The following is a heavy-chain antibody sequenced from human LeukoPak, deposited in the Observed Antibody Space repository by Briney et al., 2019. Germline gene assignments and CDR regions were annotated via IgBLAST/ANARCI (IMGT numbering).Heavy chain of an antibody. Sequence: ASVKVSCKASGYTFTGYYIHWVRQAPGQGLEWMGWISTYNGKTNYAQKLQGRVTMTTDTSTSTAYMELRSLRSDDTAVYYCARGPLWFGQFYFDYWGQGTLVTVSS. J-gene: IGHJ4*02. D-gene: IGHD3-10*01. CDR3: ARGPLWFGQFYFDY. CDR1: GYTFTGYY. V-gene: IGHV1-18*04. CDR2: ISTYNGKT.